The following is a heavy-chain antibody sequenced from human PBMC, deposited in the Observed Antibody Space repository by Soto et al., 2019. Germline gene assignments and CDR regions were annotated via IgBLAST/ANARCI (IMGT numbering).Heavy chain of an antibody. J-gene: IGHJ4*02. D-gene: IGHD1-1*01. Sequence: GGSLRLSCAASGFTFSHYWMHWVRQAPGKGLVWVSRINRDGSAVTYADSVKGRFTISRDNARNTVYLQMSSLTVEDTAVYYCAKSLIGTGDYWGRGTLVTVSS. V-gene: IGHV3-74*01. CDR1: GFTFSHYW. CDR3: AKSLIGTGDY. CDR2: INRDGSAV.